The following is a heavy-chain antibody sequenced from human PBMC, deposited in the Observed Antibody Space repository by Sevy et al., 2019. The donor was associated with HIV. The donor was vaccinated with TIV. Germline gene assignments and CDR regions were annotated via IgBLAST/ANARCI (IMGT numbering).Heavy chain of an antibody. CDR1: GFTFINYA. D-gene: IGHD1-20*01. Sequence: GGSLILSCAASGFTFINYAMTWVRQAPGKGLEWVSSIYPNGDVTFYAESVKGRFIISRDSSKNTLFLQMNSLRAEDTDVYYCAKEFCRTDNCADLFDYWGQGTLVTVSS. CDR2: IYPNGDVT. V-gene: IGHV3-23*01. CDR3: AKEFCRTDNCADLFDY. J-gene: IGHJ4*02.